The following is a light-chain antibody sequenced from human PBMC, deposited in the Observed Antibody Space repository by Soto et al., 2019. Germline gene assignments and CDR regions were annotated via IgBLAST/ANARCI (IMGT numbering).Light chain of an antibody. V-gene: IGKV3-20*01. CDR1: QRVSSSY. J-gene: IGKJ1*01. Sequence: EIVLTQSPGTLSLSPGERATLSCRASQRVSSSYLAWYQQKPGQAPRLLIYGVSRRAPGIPDRFSGSGSGTDFTLTISRLEPEDFAVYYCQQYGSSPWTFGQGTKVEIK. CDR3: QQYGSSPWT. CDR2: GVS.